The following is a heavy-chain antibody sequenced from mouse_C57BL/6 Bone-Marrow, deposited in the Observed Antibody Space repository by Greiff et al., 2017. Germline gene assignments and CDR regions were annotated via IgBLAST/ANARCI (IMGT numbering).Heavy chain of an antibody. D-gene: IGHD2-2*01. V-gene: IGHV14-4*01. CDR2: IDPEDGYT. Sequence: EVQGVEPGAELVRPGASVKLSCTASGFNIKNDYMHWVKQRPGQGLEWIGWIDPEDGYTEYAPKFKGKATITADKSSNTAYLQLSSLTSEDTAVYYCARGGYDGGWEFDVWGTGTTVTVSS. CDR1: GFNIKNDY. CDR3: ARGGYDGGWEFDV. J-gene: IGHJ1*03.